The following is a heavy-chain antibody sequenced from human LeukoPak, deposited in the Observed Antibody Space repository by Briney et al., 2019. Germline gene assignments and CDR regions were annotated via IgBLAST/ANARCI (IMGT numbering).Heavy chain of an antibody. CDR2: ISAYNGNT. J-gene: IGHJ3*02. D-gene: IGHD3-3*01. V-gene: IGHV1-18*01. CDR1: GYTFTSSG. CDR3: ARDPRGVTIFGVAPVDAFDI. Sequence: ASVKVSCKASGYTFTSSGMNWVRQAPGQGLEWMGWISAYNGNTNYAQKLQGRVTMTTDTSTSTAYMELRSLRSDDTALYYCARDPRGVTIFGVAPVDAFDIWGQGTMVTVSS.